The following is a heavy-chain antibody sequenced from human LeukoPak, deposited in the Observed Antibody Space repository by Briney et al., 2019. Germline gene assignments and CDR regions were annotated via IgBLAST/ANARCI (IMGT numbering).Heavy chain of an antibody. CDR2: ISPAGDST. CDR3: ARRLVTAGITDFFDS. V-gene: IGHV3-23*01. J-gene: IGHJ4*02. D-gene: IGHD2-2*01. CDR1: GFTFSDYS. Sequence: PGGSLRLSCTASGFTFSDYSMSWVRQAPGAGLEWVSAISPAGDSTTDADPVKGRFTISRDNSKSTLYLQMNGLTAEDTALYYCARRLVTAGITDFFDSWGQGTLVSVSS.